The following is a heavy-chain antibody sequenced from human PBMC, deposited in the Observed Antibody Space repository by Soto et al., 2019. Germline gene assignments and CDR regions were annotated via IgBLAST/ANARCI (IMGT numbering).Heavy chain of an antibody. J-gene: IGHJ3*02. CDR1: GFTFSSYG. CDR2: ISYDGSNK. V-gene: IGHV3-30*18. Sequence: GGSLRLSCAASGFTFSSYGMHWVRQAPGKWLEWVAVISYDGSNKYYADSVKGRFTISRDNSKNTLYLQMNSLRAEDTAVYYCAKTFYSSGYYFDAFDIWGQGTMVTVS. CDR3: AKTFYSSGYYFDAFDI. D-gene: IGHD3-22*01.